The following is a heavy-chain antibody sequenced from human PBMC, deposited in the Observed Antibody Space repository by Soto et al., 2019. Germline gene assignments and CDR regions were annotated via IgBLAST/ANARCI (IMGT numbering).Heavy chain of an antibody. J-gene: IGHJ4*02. V-gene: IGHV4-38-2*01. CDR1: GDSISSGFYY. D-gene: IGHD6-6*01. CDR3: ARYGYSSSARFFDY. Sequence: SATLSLTCAVSGDSISSGFYYWGWIRQPPGKRLEWIGSIYHSGSTYYNPSLKSRVTISVDTSKNQLSLKLSSVTAADTAMYYCARYGYSSSARFFDYWGQGTLVTVSS. CDR2: IYHSGST.